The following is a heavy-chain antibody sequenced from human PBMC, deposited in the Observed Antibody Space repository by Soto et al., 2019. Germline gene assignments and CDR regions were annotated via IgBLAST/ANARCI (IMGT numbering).Heavy chain of an antibody. J-gene: IGHJ4*02. Sequence: QVQLQESGPGLAKSSETQSLTCTVSGGSISTYYWSWIRQPPGKGLEWIGYIYYSGSTNYNPSLKSRVTISVDTSKNQFSLKLRSVTAADTAVYYCARGGWRHIDYWGQGTLVTVSS. V-gene: IGHV4-59*08. CDR1: GGSISTYY. CDR3: ARGGWRHIDY. CDR2: IYYSGST. D-gene: IGHD3-3*01.